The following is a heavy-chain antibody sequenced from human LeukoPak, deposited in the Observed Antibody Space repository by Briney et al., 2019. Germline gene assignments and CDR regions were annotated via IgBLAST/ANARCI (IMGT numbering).Heavy chain of an antibody. CDR2: IYHSGST. D-gene: IGHD2-2*01. CDR3: ARDGGSTDRGAFDI. V-gene: IGHV4-30-2*01. CDR1: GGSISSSSYY. J-gene: IGHJ3*02. Sequence: SETLSLTCTVSGGSISSSSYYWSWIRQPPGTGLEWIGYIYHSGSTYYNPSLKSRVTISVDRSKNQFSLKLSSVTAADTAVYYCARDGGSTDRGAFDIWGQGTMVTVSS.